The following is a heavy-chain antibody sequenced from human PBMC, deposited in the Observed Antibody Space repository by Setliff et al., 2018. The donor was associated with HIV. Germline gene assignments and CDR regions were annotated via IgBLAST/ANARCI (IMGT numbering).Heavy chain of an antibody. CDR3: ARGKSGFETTGIDYGMDV. Sequence: GGSLRLSCTASGFTFRYFTMSWVRQAPGKGLEWLGFIRSTAYSGTTQYAASVKDRFTISRDNSKSIAYLQMNTLRGDDTAVYYCARGKSGFETTGIDYGMDVWGQGTTVTVSS. CDR1: GFTFRYFT. J-gene: IGHJ6*02. V-gene: IGHV3-49*04. CDR2: IRSTAYSGTT. D-gene: IGHD1-1*01.